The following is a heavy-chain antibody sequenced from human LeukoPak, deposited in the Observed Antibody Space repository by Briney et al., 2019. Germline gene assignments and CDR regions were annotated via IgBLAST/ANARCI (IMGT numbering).Heavy chain of an antibody. Sequence: GGSLRLSCAASGFTFSNDWMNWVRQAPGKGLKWVGRIKSTVDGGTTDFAAPVKGRFTVSRDDSENTLYLQMSSLRIEDTALYYCTTGGNVIVAGTRAFDIWGHGTMVTVSS. V-gene: IGHV3-15*07. CDR3: TTGGNVIVAGTRAFDI. J-gene: IGHJ3*02. CDR2: IKSTVDGGTT. D-gene: IGHD6-19*01. CDR1: GFTFSNDW.